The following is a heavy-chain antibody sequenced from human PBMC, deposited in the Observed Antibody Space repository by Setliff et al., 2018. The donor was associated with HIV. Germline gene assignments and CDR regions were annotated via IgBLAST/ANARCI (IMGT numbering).Heavy chain of an antibody. Sequence: SVRVSCKSSAGSYSIFAINWVRQAPGQGLEWMGGMMTIFSTTNYARKFQGRVTITTDESTGTAYMELSNLRSEDTAVYYCATEGAGGSYQRASALDLWGQGTMVTVSS. J-gene: IGHJ3*01. CDR3: ATEGAGGSYQRASALDL. V-gene: IGHV1-69*05. CDR2: MMTIFSTT. D-gene: IGHD1-26*01. CDR1: AGSYSIFA.